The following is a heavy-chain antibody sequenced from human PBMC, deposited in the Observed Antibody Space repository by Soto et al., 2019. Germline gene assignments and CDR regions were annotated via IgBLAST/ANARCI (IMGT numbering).Heavy chain of an antibody. V-gene: IGHV4-39*02. D-gene: IGHD2-2*01. CDR1: GVSISKSSYY. CDR2: IHSSGST. Sequence: QLQMEESGPGLVKPSETLSLSCTVSGVSISKSSYYWGWIRQPPGRGLEWIGSIHSSGSTSYNPSLENGVTMSVDTSKNHFSLRLNSVTAADTAVYYCARLVIVPAAMSDYYMDVWGKGATVTVSS. CDR3: ARLVIVPAAMSDYYMDV. J-gene: IGHJ6*03.